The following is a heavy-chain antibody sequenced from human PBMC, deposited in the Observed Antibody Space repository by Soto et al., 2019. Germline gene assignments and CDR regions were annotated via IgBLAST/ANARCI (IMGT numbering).Heavy chain of an antibody. D-gene: IGHD3-9*01. V-gene: IGHV1-18*01. Sequence: ASVKVSCKASSYTFTSSGISGVRQAPGQGLEWMGWISAYNGNTNYAQKLQGRVTMTTDTSTSTAYMELRSLRSDDTAVYYCARDILTGNDAFDISGQGTIATDSS. CDR1: SYTFTSSG. CDR2: ISAYNGNT. J-gene: IGHJ3*02. CDR3: ARDILTGNDAFDI.